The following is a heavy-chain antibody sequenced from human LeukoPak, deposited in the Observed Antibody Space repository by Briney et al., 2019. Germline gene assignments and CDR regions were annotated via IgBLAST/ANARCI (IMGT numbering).Heavy chain of an antibody. V-gene: IGHV3-48*04. CDR2: ISSSGSTI. Sequence: GGSLRLSCAASGFTFSSYSMNWVRQAPGKGLEWVSYISSSGSTIYYADSVKGRFTISRDNAKNLLYLQMDSLRAEDTAVYYCARGANYFDYWGQGTLVTVSS. CDR1: GFTFSSYS. J-gene: IGHJ4*02. CDR3: ARGANYFDY.